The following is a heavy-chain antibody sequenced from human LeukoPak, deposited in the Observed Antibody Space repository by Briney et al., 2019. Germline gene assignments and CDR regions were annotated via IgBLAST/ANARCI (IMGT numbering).Heavy chain of an antibody. CDR1: GGSFSGYY. V-gene: IGHV4-34*01. J-gene: IGHJ4*02. CDR2: INHSGST. Sequence: SETLSLTCAVYGGSFSGYYWSWIRQPPGKGLEWIGEINHSGSTNYNPSLKSRVTISVDTSKNQFSLKLSSVTAADTAVYYCASGRYGRYYLDYWGQGTLVTVSS. CDR3: ASGRYGRYYLDY. D-gene: IGHD5-18*01.